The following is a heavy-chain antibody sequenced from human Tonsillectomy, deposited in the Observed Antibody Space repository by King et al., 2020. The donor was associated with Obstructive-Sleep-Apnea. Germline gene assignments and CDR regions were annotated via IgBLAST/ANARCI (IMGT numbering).Heavy chain of an antibody. CDR1: GFIFSIYA. CDR3: ARDLDIVVVPIADYFYYGMDV. CDR2: TSYDGSNK. Sequence: VQLVESGGGVVQPGKSLRISCAASGFIFSIYAMYWVRQAPGKGLEWVAVTSYDGSNKYYADSVKGRFTISRDNSKNTLYLQMNSLRAEDTAVYYCARDLDIVVVPIADYFYYGMDVWGQGTTVTVSS. V-gene: IGHV3-30*04. D-gene: IGHD2-2*03. J-gene: IGHJ6*02.